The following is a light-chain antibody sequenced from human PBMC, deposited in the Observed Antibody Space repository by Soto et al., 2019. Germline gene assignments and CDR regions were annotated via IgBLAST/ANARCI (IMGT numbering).Light chain of an antibody. CDR1: SSDVGGYNY. CDR3: CSYAGSYTFHV. CDR2: DVS. J-gene: IGLJ1*01. Sequence: QSALTQPRSVSGSPGQSVTISCTGTSSDVGGYNYVYWYQQHPGKAPKLMIYDVSKRPSGVPDRFSGSKSGNTASLTISGLQAEDEADYYCCSYAGSYTFHVFGTGTKVTVL. V-gene: IGLV2-11*01.